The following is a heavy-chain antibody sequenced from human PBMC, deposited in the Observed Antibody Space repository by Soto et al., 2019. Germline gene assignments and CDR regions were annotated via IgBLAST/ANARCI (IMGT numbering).Heavy chain of an antibody. V-gene: IGHV3-30*18. Sequence: GGSLRLSCAASGFTFSSYGMHWVRQAPGKGLEWVAVISYDGSNKYYADSVKGRFTISRDNSKNTLYLQMNSLRAEDTAVYYCAKYNGDFWSGYDYYYYGMDVWGQGTTVTVSS. CDR3: AKYNGDFWSGYDYYYYGMDV. J-gene: IGHJ6*02. CDR2: ISYDGSNK. D-gene: IGHD3-3*01. CDR1: GFTFSSYG.